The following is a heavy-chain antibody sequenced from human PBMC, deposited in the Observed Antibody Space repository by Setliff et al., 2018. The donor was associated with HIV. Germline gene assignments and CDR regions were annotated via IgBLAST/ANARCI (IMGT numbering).Heavy chain of an antibody. CDR2: ISAYNGNT. J-gene: IGHJ5*02. Sequence: ASVKVSCKASGGTFSSYAISWVRQAPGQGLEWMGWISAYNGNTNYAQKLQGRVTMTRDTSTSTVYMELSSLRSEDTAVYYCARVRYCSGGSCYGGEYWFDPWGQGTLVTVSS. D-gene: IGHD2-15*01. CDR1: GGTFSSYA. CDR3: ARVRYCSGGSCYGGEYWFDP. V-gene: IGHV1-18*01.